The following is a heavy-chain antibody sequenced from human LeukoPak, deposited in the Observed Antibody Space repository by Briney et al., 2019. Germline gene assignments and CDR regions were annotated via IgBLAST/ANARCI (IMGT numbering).Heavy chain of an antibody. CDR2: INPNNGGT. CDR1: GYTFTGYY. D-gene: IGHD2-2*01. CDR3: ARGRGSTSSNFDY. J-gene: IGHJ4*02. V-gene: IGHV1-2*02. Sequence: ASVKVSSKASGYTFTGYYMHWVRQAPGQGLEWMGWINPNNGGTNYTQKFQGRVTMTRDTSISTAYMELSRLTSDDTAVYYCARGRGSTSSNFDYWGQGTLVTVSS.